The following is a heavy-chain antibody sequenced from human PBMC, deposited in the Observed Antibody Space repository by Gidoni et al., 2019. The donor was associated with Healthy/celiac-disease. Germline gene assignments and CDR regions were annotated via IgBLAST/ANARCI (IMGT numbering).Heavy chain of an antibody. Sequence: QVQLVESGGGVVQPGRSLRLSCAASGFTFSSYGMHWVRQAPGKGLEWVAVIWNDGSNKDYADSVKGRFTISRDNSKNTLYLQMNSVRAEDTAVYYCARDKGLVKLEPHYYYYGMDVWGQGTTVTVSS. J-gene: IGHJ6*02. V-gene: IGHV3-33*01. CDR1: GFTFSSYG. CDR3: ARDKGLVKLEPHYYYYGMDV. CDR2: IWNDGSNK. D-gene: IGHD1-1*01.